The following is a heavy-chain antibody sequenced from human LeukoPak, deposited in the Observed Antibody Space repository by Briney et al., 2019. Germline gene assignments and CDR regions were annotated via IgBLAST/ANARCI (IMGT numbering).Heavy chain of an antibody. J-gene: IGHJ1*01. CDR2: IKQDGNEK. CDR3: AKVQDGSFWYEYFQH. Sequence: GGSLRLSCVASGLTFSTYWMTWVRQAPGKGLEWVANIKQDGNEKRYVDSVKGRFTISRDNAKNSLFLQMNSLRAEDTAIYYCAKVQDGSFWYEYFQHWGQGTLVTVSS. D-gene: IGHD6-19*01. V-gene: IGHV3-7*01. CDR1: GLTFSTYW.